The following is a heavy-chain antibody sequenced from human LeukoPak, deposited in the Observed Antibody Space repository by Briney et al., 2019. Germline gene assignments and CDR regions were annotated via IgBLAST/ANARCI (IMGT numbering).Heavy chain of an antibody. D-gene: IGHD6-13*01. CDR2: ISSNGITT. J-gene: IGHJ4*02. CDR1: GFTFSAYS. V-gene: IGHV3-64*01. Sequence: PGGSLRLPCAASGFTFSAYSMHWVRQAPGKGLESLSAISSNGITTYYANSVKGRFTISRDNSKNTLYLQMGSLTAEDMAVYYCAREGTPGTYDYWGQGTLVTVSS. CDR3: AREGTPGTYDY.